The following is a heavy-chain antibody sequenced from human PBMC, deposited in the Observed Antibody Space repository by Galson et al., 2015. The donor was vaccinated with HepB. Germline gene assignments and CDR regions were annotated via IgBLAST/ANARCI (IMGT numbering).Heavy chain of an antibody. V-gene: IGHV1-69*13. J-gene: IGHJ4*02. Sequence: SVKVSCKASGSTFSSLTITWVRQAPGRGLEWMGGIIPLFGRPNYPQKFQGRVTITADESTATTGTAYMELSSLTSEDTAVYFCASGPTWGRIDYWGQGTLVTVSS. CDR1: GSTFSSLT. CDR2: IIPLFGRP. D-gene: IGHD7-27*01. CDR3: ASGPTWGRIDY.